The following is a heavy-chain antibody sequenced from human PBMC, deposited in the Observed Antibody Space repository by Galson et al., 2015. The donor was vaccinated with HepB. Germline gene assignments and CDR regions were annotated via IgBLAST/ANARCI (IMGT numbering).Heavy chain of an antibody. CDR2: ISASSTTI. CDR3: ARGGAARPDY. V-gene: IGHV3-48*02. CDR1: GFTLSNYG. J-gene: IGHJ4*02. Sequence: SLRLSCAASGFTLSNYGMNWVRQTPGKGLEWVSYISASSTTINYADSVKGRFTISRDNAKNSLYLQMNSLRDEDTAVYYCARGGAARPDYWGQGTLVTVSS. D-gene: IGHD6-6*01.